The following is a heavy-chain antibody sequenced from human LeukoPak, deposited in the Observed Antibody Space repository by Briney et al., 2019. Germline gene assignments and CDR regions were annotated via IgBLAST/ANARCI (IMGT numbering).Heavy chain of an antibody. CDR2: IYYSGST. D-gene: IGHD6-19*01. CDR3: GSLSSYRSGWYYFDS. V-gene: IGHV4-59*01. CDR1: GGSISSYY. J-gene: IGHJ4*02. Sequence: SETLSLTCTVSGGSISSYYWSWIRQPPGKGLEWIGYIYYSGSTNYNPSLKSRVTISKDTSKNQFSLKLSSVTAADTAVYYCGSLSSYRSGWYYFDSWDQGTLVTVSS.